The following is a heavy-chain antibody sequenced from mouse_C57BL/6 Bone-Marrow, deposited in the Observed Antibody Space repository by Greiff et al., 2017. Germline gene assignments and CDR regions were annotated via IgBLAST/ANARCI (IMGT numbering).Heavy chain of an antibody. J-gene: IGHJ2*01. Sequence: EVQLQQSGAELVKSGASVKLSCTASGFNIKDYYMHWVKQRTEQGLEWIGRIDPEDGETKYAPKFQGKATITADTSSNTAYLQLSSLTSEDTAVYYCARFDYYGSRYWGQGTTLTVSS. V-gene: IGHV14-2*01. CDR2: IDPEDGET. D-gene: IGHD1-1*01. CDR3: ARFDYYGSRY. CDR1: GFNIKDYY.